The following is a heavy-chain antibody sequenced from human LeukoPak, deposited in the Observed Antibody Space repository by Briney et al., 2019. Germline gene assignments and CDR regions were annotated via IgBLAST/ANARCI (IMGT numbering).Heavy chain of an antibody. D-gene: IGHD6-19*01. J-gene: IGHJ5*02. CDR2: INHSGST. V-gene: IGHV4-34*01. CDR1: GGSFSGYY. Sequence: SETLSLTCAVYGGSFSGYYWSWIRQPPGKGLEWIGEINHSGSTNYNPSLKSRVTISVDTSKNQFSLKLSSVTAADTAVYYCARQVAVAESFDPWGQGTLVTVSS. CDR3: ARQVAVAESFDP.